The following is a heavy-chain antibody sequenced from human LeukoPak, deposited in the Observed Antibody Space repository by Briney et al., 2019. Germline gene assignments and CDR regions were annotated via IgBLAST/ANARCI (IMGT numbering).Heavy chain of an antibody. Sequence: SETLSLTCAVYGGSFSGYYWSWIRQPPGKRLEWIGYIYYTGSTNYNPSLKSRVTISVDTSKNQFSLKLSSVTAADTAVYYCARLQTYSSSRHFDFWGQGTLVTVSS. CDR2: IYYTGST. CDR1: GGSFSGYY. D-gene: IGHD6-13*01. J-gene: IGHJ4*02. CDR3: ARLQTYSSSRHFDF. V-gene: IGHV4-59*01.